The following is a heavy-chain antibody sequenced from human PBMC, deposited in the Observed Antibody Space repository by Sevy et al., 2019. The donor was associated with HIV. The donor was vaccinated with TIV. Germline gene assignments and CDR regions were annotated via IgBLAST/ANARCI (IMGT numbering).Heavy chain of an antibody. Sequence: GGSLRLSCAASGFTFSDYYMSWIRQAPGKGLEWVSYISRSGSTINYADSVKGRFTISRDNAKNSLYLQINSLRAEDTAVYYCARENRAIEEPGWFDPWGQGTLVTVSS. V-gene: IGHV3-11*01. CDR1: GFTFSDYY. D-gene: IGHD5-18*01. J-gene: IGHJ5*02. CDR3: ARENRAIEEPGWFDP. CDR2: ISRSGSTI.